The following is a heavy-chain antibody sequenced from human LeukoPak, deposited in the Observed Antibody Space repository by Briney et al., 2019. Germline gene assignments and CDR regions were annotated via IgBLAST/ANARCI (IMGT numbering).Heavy chain of an antibody. J-gene: IGHJ4*02. CDR2: IKKKSDGGTT. Sequence: PGGSLRLSCAASGFXFSNTWITWVRQAPGKGLEWVGYIKKKSDGGTTDYAAPVKGRFTISRDDPKDTLYLQLHSLKTEDTAVYYCTTVQQWLAQALGYWGQGTLVTVSS. D-gene: IGHD6-19*01. CDR1: GFXFSNTW. V-gene: IGHV3-15*01. CDR3: TTVQQWLAQALGY.